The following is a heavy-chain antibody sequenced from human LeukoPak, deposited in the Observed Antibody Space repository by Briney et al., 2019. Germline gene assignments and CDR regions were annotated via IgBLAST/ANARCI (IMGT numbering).Heavy chain of an antibody. V-gene: IGHV3-30*02. D-gene: IGHD3-3*01. CDR2: IRYDGSSK. CDR1: GFTFSSYG. Sequence: GGSLTLSCAASGFTFSSYGMHWVRQPPGKGLEWVAFIRYDGSSKYYADSVKGRSTISSDNSKNTLYLQMNSLRAEDTAVYYCAGLQRITIFGVVIWGQGTMVTVSS. CDR3: AGLQRITIFGVVI. J-gene: IGHJ3*02.